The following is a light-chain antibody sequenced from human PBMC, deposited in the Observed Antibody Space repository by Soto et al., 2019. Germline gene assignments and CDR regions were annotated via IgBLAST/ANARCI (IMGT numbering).Light chain of an antibody. Sequence: DIQLTQAPYSLSASVGDRGTLTCRASETIATYLNWSLQRPGKAPQLLIHSAYTLHSGVPSRFSGSGSGTHFTLTISSLQPEDFATYYCQLGYGTPPWTFGQGTKVDI. CDR3: QLGYGTPPWT. CDR1: ETIATY. J-gene: IGKJ1*01. CDR2: SAY. V-gene: IGKV1-39*01.